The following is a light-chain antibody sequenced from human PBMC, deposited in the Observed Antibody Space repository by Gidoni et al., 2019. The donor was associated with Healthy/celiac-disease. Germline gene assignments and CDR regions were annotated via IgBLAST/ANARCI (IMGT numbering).Light chain of an antibody. CDR2: DAS. CDR1: QDISNY. CDR3: QQYDNLPRT. J-gene: IGKJ2*01. Sequence: DIQMTKSPSSLSASVGDRVTITCQASQDISNYLNWYQQKPGKAPKLLIYDASKLETEVASRFSGSGSGTDFTFTISSLQPEDIATYYCQQYDNLPRTFGQGTKLEIK. V-gene: IGKV1-33*01.